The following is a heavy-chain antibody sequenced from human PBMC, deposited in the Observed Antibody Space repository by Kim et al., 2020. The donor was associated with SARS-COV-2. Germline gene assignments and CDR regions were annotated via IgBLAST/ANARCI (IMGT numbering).Heavy chain of an antibody. CDR2: IKSKTDGGTI. D-gene: IGHD3-10*01. CDR3: TTGTRPY. V-gene: IGHV3-15*01. Sequence: GGSLRLSCAASGLRFSNAWMSWVRQAPGKGLEWIGRIKSKTDGGTIDYIAPVEGRCTISRDDSKNTLYLQMNSLKTEDTAVYYCTTGTRPYWGQGTLVTVSS. J-gene: IGHJ4*02. CDR1: GLRFSNAW.